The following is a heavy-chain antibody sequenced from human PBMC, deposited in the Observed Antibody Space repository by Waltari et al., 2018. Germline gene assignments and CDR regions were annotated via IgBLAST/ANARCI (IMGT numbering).Heavy chain of an antibody. CDR3: ARDVTSCPY. J-gene: IGHJ4*02. D-gene: IGHD2-2*01. Sequence: QVQLVESGGGLVKPGGSMRLSCADSGFHFSDYSIGWIRQAPGKGLGWVSYVSSSGSTIFYADSVKGRFTISRDNAKNSLYLQMNSLRAEDTAVYYCARDVTSCPYWGQGTLVTVSS. CDR1: GFHFSDYS. V-gene: IGHV3-11*01. CDR2: VSSSGSTI.